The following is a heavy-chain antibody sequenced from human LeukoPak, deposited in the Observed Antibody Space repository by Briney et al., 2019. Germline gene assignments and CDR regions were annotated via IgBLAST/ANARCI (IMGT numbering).Heavy chain of an antibody. CDR3: ARDPYYYGSGSYEFDY. V-gene: IGHV3-11*01. CDR1: GFTFSDYY. J-gene: IGHJ4*02. Sequence: PGGSLRLSCAASGFTFSDYYMSWIRQAPGKGLEWVSYISSSGSTIYYADFVKGRFTISRDNAKNSLYLQMNSLRAEDTAVYYCARDPYYYGSGSYEFDYWGQGTLVTVSS. CDR2: ISSSGSTI. D-gene: IGHD3-10*01.